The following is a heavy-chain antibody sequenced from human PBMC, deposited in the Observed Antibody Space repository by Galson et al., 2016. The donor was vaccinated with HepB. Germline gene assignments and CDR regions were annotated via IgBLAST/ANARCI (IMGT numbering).Heavy chain of an antibody. Sequence: SETLSLTCAVSGGSMSFLYWSWVRQPPGKGLEWIGYIYYGGSTNYNPSLKSRVTISVDTSKSHVSLKLSSVTAADTAMYYCASGSSGYRVFDSWGQGSLVIVSS. J-gene: IGHJ4*02. CDR2: IYYGGST. D-gene: IGHD5-18*01. CDR3: ASGSSGYRVFDS. CDR1: GGSMSFLY. V-gene: IGHV4-59*11.